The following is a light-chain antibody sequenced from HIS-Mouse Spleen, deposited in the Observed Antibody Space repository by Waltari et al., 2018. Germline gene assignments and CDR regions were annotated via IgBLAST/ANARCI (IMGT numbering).Light chain of an antibody. J-gene: IGLJ2*01. CDR3: SSYTSRSLSEV. CDR1: SSDFGGYNY. V-gene: IGLV2-14*03. Sequence: QSPLTQPASVSGSPGQSHTISCTGTSSDFGGYNYVSWYQQHPGKAPKLMIHAVSIRPSGVSKRVPGSETRSTASLTISGLQAEDEADSYCSSYTSRSLSEVFGGGTKLTVL. CDR2: AVS.